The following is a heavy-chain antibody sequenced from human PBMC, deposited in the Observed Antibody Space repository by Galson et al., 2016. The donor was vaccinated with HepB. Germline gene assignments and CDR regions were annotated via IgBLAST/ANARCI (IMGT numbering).Heavy chain of an antibody. CDR2: IDWDDDK. J-gene: IGHJ6*02. CDR1: GFSLSASGMC. D-gene: IGHD6-6*01. CDR3: ARTTSSIAARSFSPYYYGMDV. V-gene: IGHV2-70*01. Sequence: PALVKPTQTLTLTCTFSGFSLSASGMCVSWIRQPPGKALEWLALIDWDDDKYYSTSLKTRLTISKDTSKNQVVLTMTNMDPVDTATYYCARTTSSIAARSFSPYYYGMDVWGQGTTVTVSS.